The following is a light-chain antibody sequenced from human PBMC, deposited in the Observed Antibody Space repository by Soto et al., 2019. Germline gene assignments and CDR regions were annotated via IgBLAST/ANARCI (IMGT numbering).Light chain of an antibody. CDR3: AAWDDSLNGVV. Sequence: QSVLTQPPSASGTPGQRVTISCSGTSSNVGINTVNWYQHVPGTAPKLLIYNNSQRPSGVPDRFSGSKSGTSASLAISGLQSEDEADYFCAAWDDSLNGVVFGGGTKLTVL. V-gene: IGLV1-44*01. J-gene: IGLJ2*01. CDR2: NNS. CDR1: SSNVGINT.